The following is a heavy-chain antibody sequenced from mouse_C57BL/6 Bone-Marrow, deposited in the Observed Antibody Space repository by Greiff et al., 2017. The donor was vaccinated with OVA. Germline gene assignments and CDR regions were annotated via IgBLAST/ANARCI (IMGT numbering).Heavy chain of an antibody. D-gene: IGHD5-5*01. CDR1: GYSITSGYY. V-gene: IGHV3-6*01. J-gene: IGHJ3*01. CDR3: ARDCPYLY. Sequence: DVKLQESGPGLVKPSQSLSLTCSVTGYSITSGYYWNWIRQFPGNKLEWMGYISYDGSNNYNPSLKNRISITRDTSKNQFFLKLNSVTTEDTATYYCARDCPYLYWGQGTLVTVSA. CDR2: ISYDGSN.